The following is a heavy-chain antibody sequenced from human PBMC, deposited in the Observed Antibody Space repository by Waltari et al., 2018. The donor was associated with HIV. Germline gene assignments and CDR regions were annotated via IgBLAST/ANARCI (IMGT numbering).Heavy chain of an antibody. V-gene: IGHV4-61*01. Sequence: QVQLQESGPGLVKPSETLSLTCTVSGGSVSSGNYYWSWIRQPQGKGLEWIGYIYYSGNTHYNPSLKSRLIISVDTSKNQFSLKLTSVTAADTAVYFCARGQQLLQGYFDYWGQGTLVTVSS. CDR3: ARGQQLLQGYFDY. CDR1: GGSVSSGNYY. D-gene: IGHD6-13*01. CDR2: IYYSGNT. J-gene: IGHJ4*02.